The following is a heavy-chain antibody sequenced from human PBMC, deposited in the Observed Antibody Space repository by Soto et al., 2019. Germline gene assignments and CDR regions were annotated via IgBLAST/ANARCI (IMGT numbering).Heavy chain of an antibody. D-gene: IGHD6-19*01. V-gene: IGHV1-69*13. CDR2: IIPIFGTA. Sequence: SVKVSCKASGGTFSSYAISWVRQAPGQGLEWMGGIIPIFGTANYAQKFQGRVTITADESTSTAYMELSSLRSEDTAVYYCARDQLGYSSGWYENWFDPWGQGTLVTVSS. J-gene: IGHJ5*02. CDR3: ARDQLGYSSGWYENWFDP. CDR1: GGTFSSYA.